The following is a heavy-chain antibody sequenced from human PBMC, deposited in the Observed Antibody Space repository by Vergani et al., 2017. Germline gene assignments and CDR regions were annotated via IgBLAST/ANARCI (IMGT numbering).Heavy chain of an antibody. D-gene: IGHD4-11*01. J-gene: IGHJ6*03. V-gene: IGHV4-34*10. CDR1: GGSFTSYH. CDR3: ARVNTETNGHLYYYYYMDV. Sequence: QLQLQESGSGLLKPSETLSLTCVVNGGSFTSYHWTWIRQSPGEGLEWVGDIDHTGRPDYNPSLKSRLTMSVDKSRNQFSLTLNSVTATDTAIYFCARVNTETNGHLYYYYYMDVWGQGTAVTVS. CDR2: IDHTGRP.